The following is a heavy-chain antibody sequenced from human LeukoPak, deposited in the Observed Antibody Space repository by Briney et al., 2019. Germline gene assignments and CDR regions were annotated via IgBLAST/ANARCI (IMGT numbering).Heavy chain of an antibody. CDR2: IYYSGST. D-gene: IGHD1-26*01. V-gene: IGHV4-59*12. CDR1: GGSISGYY. CDR3: ARSVGATTFDY. Sequence: PSETLSLTCTVSGGSISGYYWSWIRQPPGKGLEWIGCIYYSGSTNYNPSLRSRVTISVDTSKNHFSLKLSSVTAADTAVYYCARSVGATTFDYWGQGTLVTVSS. J-gene: IGHJ4*02.